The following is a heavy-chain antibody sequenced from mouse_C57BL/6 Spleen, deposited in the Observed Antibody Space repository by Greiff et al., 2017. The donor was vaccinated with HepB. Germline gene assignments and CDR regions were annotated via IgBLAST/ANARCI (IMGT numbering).Heavy chain of an antibody. V-gene: IGHV1-64*01. Sequence: QVQLQQPGAELVKPGASVKLSCKASGYTFTSYWMHWAKQRPGQGLEWIGMIHPNSGSTNYNEKFKSKATLTVDKSSSTAYMQLSSLTSEDSAVYYCARQPSGIWDAMDYWGQGTSVTVSS. D-gene: IGHD4-1*01. CDR1: GYTFTSYW. CDR3: ARQPSGIWDAMDY. J-gene: IGHJ4*01. CDR2: IHPNSGST.